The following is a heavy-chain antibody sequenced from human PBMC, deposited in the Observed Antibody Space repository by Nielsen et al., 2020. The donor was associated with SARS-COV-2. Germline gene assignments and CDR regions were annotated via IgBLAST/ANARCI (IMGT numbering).Heavy chain of an antibody. CDR1: GGSFSGYY. V-gene: IGHV4-34*01. CDR3: ARSRYYYDPPDY. CDR2: INHSGST. Sequence: SETLSLTCAVYGGSFSGYYWSWIRQPLGKGLEWIGEINHSGSTNYNPSLKSRVTISVDTSKNQFSLKLSSVTAADTAVYYCARSRYYYDPPDYWGQGTLVTVSS. D-gene: IGHD3-22*01. J-gene: IGHJ4*02.